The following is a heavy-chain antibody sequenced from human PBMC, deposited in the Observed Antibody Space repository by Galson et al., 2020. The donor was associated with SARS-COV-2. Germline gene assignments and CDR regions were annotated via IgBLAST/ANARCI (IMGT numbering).Heavy chain of an antibody. CDR2: IYPGDSDT. CDR3: ARHRDPMIVKWELQEGGYDY. J-gene: IGHJ4*02. CDR1: GYSFTTYW. V-gene: IGHV5-51*01. Sequence: GESLKISCKGSGYSFTTYWIGWVRQMPGKGLEWMGIIYPGDSDTRYSPSFQGQVTIAADKSISTAYLQWSSLKASDTAMYYCARHRDPMIVKWELQEGGYDYWGQGTLITVSS. D-gene: IGHD1-26*01.